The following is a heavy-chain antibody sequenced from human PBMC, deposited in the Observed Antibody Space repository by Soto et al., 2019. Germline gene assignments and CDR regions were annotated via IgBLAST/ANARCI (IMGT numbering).Heavy chain of an antibody. CDR3: ARDNPPGGYCSGGSCQTGENWFDP. CDR2: IIPIFGTA. Sequence: QVQLVQSGAEVKKPGSSVKVSCKASGGTFSSYAISWMRQAPGQGLEWMGGIIPIFGTANYAQKFQGRVTITADESTSTAYMELSSLRSEDTAVYYCARDNPPGGYCSGGSCQTGENWFDPWGQGTLVTVSS. J-gene: IGHJ5*02. D-gene: IGHD2-15*01. CDR1: GGTFSSYA. V-gene: IGHV1-69*01.